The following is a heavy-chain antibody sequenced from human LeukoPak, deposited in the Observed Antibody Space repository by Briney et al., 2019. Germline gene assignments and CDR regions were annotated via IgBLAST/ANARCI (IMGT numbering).Heavy chain of an antibody. CDR2: INPSGGST. D-gene: IGHD6-13*01. CDR1: GYTFTSYY. V-gene: IGHV1-46*01. Sequence: GASVKVSCKASGYTFTSYYMHWVRQTPGQGLEWMGIINPSGGSTSYAQKFQGRVTMTRDTSTSTVYMELSRLRSEDTAVYYCARAAAAGRSYYYYYMDVWGKGTTVTISS. CDR3: ARAAAAGRSYYYYYMDV. J-gene: IGHJ6*03.